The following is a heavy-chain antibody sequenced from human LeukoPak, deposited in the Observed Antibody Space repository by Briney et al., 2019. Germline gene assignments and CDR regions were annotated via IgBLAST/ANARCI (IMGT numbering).Heavy chain of an antibody. CDR1: EFTFSSYA. CDR2: ISSDGSNK. D-gene: IGHD3-22*01. Sequence: GGSLRLSCAASEFTFSSYAMHWVRQAPGKGLEWVVVISSDGSNKYYADSVKGRFTISRDNSKSTLYLQMNSLRAEDTAVYYCAKALYDSSGYYYRSYGMDVWGQGTTVTVSS. V-gene: IGHV3-30-3*01. J-gene: IGHJ6*02. CDR3: AKALYDSSGYYYRSYGMDV.